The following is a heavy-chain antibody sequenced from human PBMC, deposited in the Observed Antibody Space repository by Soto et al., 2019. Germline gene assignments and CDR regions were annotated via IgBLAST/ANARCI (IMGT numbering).Heavy chain of an antibody. D-gene: IGHD2-21*02. V-gene: IGHV3-30*18. CDR1: GFTFSSYG. CDR3: AKSYCGGDCSFDY. J-gene: IGHJ4*02. Sequence: GGSLRLSCAASGFTFSSYGMHWVRQAPGKGLVWVAVISYDGSNKYYADSVKGRFTISRDNSKNTLYLQMNSLSAEDTAVYYCAKSYCGGDCSFDYWGKRKLFSVSS. CDR2: ISYDGSNK.